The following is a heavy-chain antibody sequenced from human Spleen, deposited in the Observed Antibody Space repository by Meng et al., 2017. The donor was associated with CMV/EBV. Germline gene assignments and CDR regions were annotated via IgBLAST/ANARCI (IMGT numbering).Heavy chain of an antibody. V-gene: IGHV1-18*01. CDR3: ARDRGHSGTYYGGDAFDL. D-gene: IGHD1-26*01. CDR1: GYTFTSYG. CDR2: ISAYNGNT. J-gene: IGHJ3*01. Sequence: ASVKVSCKASGYTFTSYGISWVRQAPGQGLEWMGWISAYNGNTNYAQKLQGRVTMTTDTSTNRVDMELRSLRSDDTAVYYCARDRGHSGTYYGGDAFDLWGQGTVVTVSS.